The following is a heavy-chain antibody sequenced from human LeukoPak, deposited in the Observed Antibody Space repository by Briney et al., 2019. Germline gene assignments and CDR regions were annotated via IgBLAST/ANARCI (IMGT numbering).Heavy chain of an antibody. Sequence: SETLSLTCAVYGGSFSGYYWSWIRQPPGKGLEWIGETNHSGSTNYNPSLKSRVTISVDTSKNQFSLKLSSVTAADTAVYYCARETKGFYYYYYYMDVWGKGTTVTVSS. CDR1: GGSFSGYY. CDR3: ARETKGFYYYYYYMDV. V-gene: IGHV4-34*01. CDR2: TNHSGST. J-gene: IGHJ6*03.